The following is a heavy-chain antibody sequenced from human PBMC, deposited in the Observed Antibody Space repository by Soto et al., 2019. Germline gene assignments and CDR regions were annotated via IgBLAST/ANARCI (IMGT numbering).Heavy chain of an antibody. V-gene: IGHV4-59*12. CDR3: ARLHRVVPAAMFSDY. J-gene: IGHJ4*02. D-gene: IGHD2-2*01. CDR2: IYYSGST. CDR1: GGSISSYY. Sequence: PSETLSLTCTVSGGSISSYYWSWIRQPPGKGLEWIGYIYYSGSTNYNPSLKSRVTISVDTSKNQFSLKLSSVTAADTAVYYCARLHRVVPAAMFSDYWGQGTLVTVSS.